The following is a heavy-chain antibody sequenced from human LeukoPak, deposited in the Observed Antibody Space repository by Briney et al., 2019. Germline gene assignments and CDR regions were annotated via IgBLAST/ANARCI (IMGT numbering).Heavy chain of an antibody. CDR1: GYTFSSYA. V-gene: IGHV1-69*04. Sequence: GASVKVSCKASGYTFSSYAISWVRQAPGQGLEWMGRIIPILGIANYAQKFQGRVTITADKSTSTAYMELSSLRSEDTAVYYCARDSEYSSSSRVNPPDYWGQGTLVTVSS. CDR2: IIPILGIA. J-gene: IGHJ4*02. D-gene: IGHD6-6*01. CDR3: ARDSEYSSSSRVNPPDY.